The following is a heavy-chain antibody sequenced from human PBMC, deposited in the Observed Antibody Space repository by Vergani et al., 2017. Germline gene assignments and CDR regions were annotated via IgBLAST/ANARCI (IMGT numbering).Heavy chain of an antibody. V-gene: IGHV4-34*01. Sequence: QVQLQQWGAGLLKPSETLSLTFAVYGGSFSGYYWGWIRQPPGKGLEWIGEINHSGSTNYNPSLKSRVTISVDTSKNQFSLKLSSVTAADTAVYYCARISRGGLNDYWGQGTLVTVSS. J-gene: IGHJ4*02. CDR2: INHSGST. CDR1: GGSFSGYY. D-gene: IGHD3-16*01. CDR3: ARISRGGLNDY.